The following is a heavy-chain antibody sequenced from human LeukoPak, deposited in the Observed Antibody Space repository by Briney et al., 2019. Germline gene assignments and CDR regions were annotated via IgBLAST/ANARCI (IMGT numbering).Heavy chain of an antibody. CDR1: GFTFSSYA. CDR3: AKDFAGVRLGGYFDY. V-gene: IGHV3-23*01. J-gene: IGHJ4*02. Sequence: GGSLRLSCAASGFTFSSYAMSWVRQAPGKGLEWVSAISGSGGSAYYADSVKGRFTISRDNSKNTLYLQMNSLRAEDTAVYYCAKDFAGVRLGGYFDYWGQGTLVTVSS. D-gene: IGHD3-10*01. CDR2: ISGSGGSA.